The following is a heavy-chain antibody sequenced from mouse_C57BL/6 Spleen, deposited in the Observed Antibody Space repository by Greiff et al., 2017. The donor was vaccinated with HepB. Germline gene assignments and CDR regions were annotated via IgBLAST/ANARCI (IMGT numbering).Heavy chain of an antibody. CDR1: GYTFTSYG. CDR3: ASSNPITTPQEYFDV. Sequence: QVQLQQSGAELARPGASVKLSCKASGYTFTSYGISWVKQRTGQGLEWIGEIYPRSGNTYYNEKFKGKATLTADKSSSKAYMELRSLTSEDSAVYFCASSNPITTPQEYFDVWGTGTTVTVSS. CDR2: IYPRSGNT. J-gene: IGHJ1*03. V-gene: IGHV1-81*01. D-gene: IGHD1-1*01.